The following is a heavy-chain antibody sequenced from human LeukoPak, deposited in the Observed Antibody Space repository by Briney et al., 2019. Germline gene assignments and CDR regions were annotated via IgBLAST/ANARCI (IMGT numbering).Heavy chain of an antibody. D-gene: IGHD3-22*01. J-gene: IGHJ5*02. CDR1: GGSISSGDYY. CDR3: ARENDTYYYDSSGYYYNWFDP. CDR2: IYTSGST. Sequence: SETLSLTCTVSGGSISSGDYYWSWIRQPAGKGLEWIGRIYTSGSTNYNPSLKSRVTISVDTSKNQFSLKLSSVTAADTAVYYCARENDTYYYDSSGYYYNWFDPWGQGTLVTVSS. V-gene: IGHV4-61*02.